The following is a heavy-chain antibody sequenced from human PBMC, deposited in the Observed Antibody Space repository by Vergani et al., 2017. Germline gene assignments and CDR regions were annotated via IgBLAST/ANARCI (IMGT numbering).Heavy chain of an antibody. CDR2: ISSSGSTI. Sequence: EVQLVESGGGLVQPGGSLRLSCAASGFTFSSYEMNWVRQAPGKGLEWVSYISSSGSTIYYADSVKGRFTISRDNAKNSLYLQMYSLRAEDTAVYYCASVGKSGQGSYWGQGTLVTVSS. V-gene: IGHV3-48*03. CDR1: GFTFSSYE. D-gene: IGHD3-3*01. J-gene: IGHJ4*02. CDR3: ASVGKSGQGSY.